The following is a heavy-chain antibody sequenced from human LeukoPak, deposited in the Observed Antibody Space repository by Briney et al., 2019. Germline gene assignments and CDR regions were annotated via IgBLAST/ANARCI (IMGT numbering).Heavy chain of an antibody. D-gene: IGHD6-13*01. CDR1: GFTFSNYW. CDR3: AKAYSSSWYEGDY. Sequence: GGSLRLSCEGSGFTFSNYWMGWVRQAPGKGLEWVSAISGSGGSTYYADSVKGRFTISRDNSKNTLYLQMNSLRAEDTAVYYCAKAYSSSWYEGDYWGQGTLVTVSS. J-gene: IGHJ4*02. CDR2: ISGSGGST. V-gene: IGHV3-23*01.